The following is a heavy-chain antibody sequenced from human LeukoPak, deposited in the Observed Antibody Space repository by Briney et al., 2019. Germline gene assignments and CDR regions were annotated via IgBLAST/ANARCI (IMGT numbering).Heavy chain of an antibody. Sequence: SETLSLTCTVSGGSISSGDYYWSWIRQPPGKGLEWIGYIYYSGSTYYNPSLKSRVTISVDTSKNQFSLKLSSVTAADTAVYYCAREGENDAFDIWGQGTMVTVSS. CDR2: IYYSGST. J-gene: IGHJ3*02. CDR1: GGSISSGDYY. CDR3: AREGENDAFDI. D-gene: IGHD3-10*01. V-gene: IGHV4-30-4*02.